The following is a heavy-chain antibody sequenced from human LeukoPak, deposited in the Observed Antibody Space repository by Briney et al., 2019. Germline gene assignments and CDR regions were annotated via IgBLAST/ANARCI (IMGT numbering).Heavy chain of an antibody. D-gene: IGHD6-13*01. Sequence: GGSLRLSCAASGFTFSSYWMHWVRQAPGKGLVWVSRINSDGSSTSYADSVKGRFTISRDNSKNTLYLQMNSLRAEDTAVYYCARDAYSSSWYSYYYYYYMDVWGKGTTVTISS. CDR3: ARDAYSSSWYSYYYYYYMDV. V-gene: IGHV3-74*01. CDR2: INSDGSST. J-gene: IGHJ6*03. CDR1: GFTFSSYW.